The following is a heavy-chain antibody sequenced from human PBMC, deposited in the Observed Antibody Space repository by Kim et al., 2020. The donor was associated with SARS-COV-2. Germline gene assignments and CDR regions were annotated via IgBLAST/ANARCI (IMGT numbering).Heavy chain of an antibody. D-gene: IGHD3-22*01. CDR3: ARVAYDSSGYYVYFDY. Sequence: KLKGRVTMTTDTSTGTAYMELRSLRSDDTAVYYCARVAYDSSGYYVYFDYWGQGTLVTVSS. V-gene: IGHV1-18*01. J-gene: IGHJ4*02.